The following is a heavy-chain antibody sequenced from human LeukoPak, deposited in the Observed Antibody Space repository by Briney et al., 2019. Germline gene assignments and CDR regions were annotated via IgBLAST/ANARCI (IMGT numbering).Heavy chain of an antibody. CDR3: AKVIAVAVHFDY. CDR2: ISGSGGST. CDR1: GFTFSSYA. D-gene: IGHD6-19*01. J-gene: IGHJ4*02. V-gene: IGHV3-23*01. Sequence: GGSLRLSCAASGFTFSSYAMGWVRQAPGKGLEWVSAISGSGGSTYYADSVKGRFTISRDNSKNTLYLQMNSLRAEDTAVYYCAKVIAVAVHFDYWGQGTLVTVSS.